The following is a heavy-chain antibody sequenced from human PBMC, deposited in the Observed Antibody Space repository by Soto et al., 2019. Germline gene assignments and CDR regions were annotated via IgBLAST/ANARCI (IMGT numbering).Heavy chain of an antibody. CDR1: GFTFSSYG. V-gene: IGHV3-33*01. D-gene: IGHD3-10*01. CDR2: IWYDGSNK. Sequence: GGSLRLSCAASGFTFSSYGMHWVRQAPGKGLEWVAVIWYDGSNKYYADSVKGRFTISRDNSKNTLYLQMNSLRAEDTAVYYCARESPQPPGSFDYWGQGTLVTVSS. J-gene: IGHJ4*02. CDR3: ARESPQPPGSFDY.